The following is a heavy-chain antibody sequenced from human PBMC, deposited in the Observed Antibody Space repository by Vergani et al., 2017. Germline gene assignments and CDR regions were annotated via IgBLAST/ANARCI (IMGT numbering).Heavy chain of an antibody. V-gene: IGHV3-73*02. Sequence: EVQLVESGGGLVQPGGSLKLSCAASGFTFSGSAMHWVRQASGKGLEWVGRIRSKANSYATAYAESVKGRFTISRDDSKNTAYLQINSLRAEDTAFYYCVDLYGDDGFSPFWGQGTLVTVSS. D-gene: IGHD2-21*01. CDR2: IRSKANSYAT. J-gene: IGHJ4*02. CDR3: VDLYGDDGFSPF. CDR1: GFTFSGSA.